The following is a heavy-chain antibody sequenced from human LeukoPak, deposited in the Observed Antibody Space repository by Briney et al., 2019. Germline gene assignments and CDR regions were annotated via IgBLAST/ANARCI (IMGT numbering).Heavy chain of an antibody. J-gene: IGHJ4*02. D-gene: IGHD3-3*01. CDR3: ARERFWSGYHIDY. CDR2: IRYDGSNK. CDR1: GFTFSSYG. V-gene: IGHV3-30*02. Sequence: PGGSLRLSCAASGFTFSSYGMHWVRQAPGKGLEWVAFIRYDGSNKDYVDSVKGRFTISRDNSKNTLYLQMNSLRAEDTAVYYCARERFWSGYHIDYWGQGTLVTVSS.